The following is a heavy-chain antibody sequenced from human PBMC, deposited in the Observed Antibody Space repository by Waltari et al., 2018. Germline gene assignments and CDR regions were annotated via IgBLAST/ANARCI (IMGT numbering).Heavy chain of an antibody. V-gene: IGHV3-48*03. CDR2: IDSVGTTT. CDR1: GFSFRSYD. Sequence: EGELVESGGGLVQPGGSLRLSCVAFGFSFRSYDMTWVRQPPGKGLEWVSYIDSVGTTTRYADAVRGRFTVSRDNAKKSLYLQLNSLRVEDTAIYYYANVGNYFGYWGQGTLVAVSS. J-gene: IGHJ4*02. D-gene: IGHD1-26*01. CDR3: ANVGNYFGY.